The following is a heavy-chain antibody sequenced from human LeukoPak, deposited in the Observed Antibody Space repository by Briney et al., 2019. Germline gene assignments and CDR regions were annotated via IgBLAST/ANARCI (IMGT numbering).Heavy chain of an antibody. Sequence: PGGSLRLSCAASGFTFSSYWMSWVRQAPGKGLEWVANIKQDGSEKYYVDSVKGRFTISKDNAKNSLYLQMNSLRAEDTAVYYCARDLSRSFSMIRGLIQHREFDFWGRGTLVTVSS. CDR2: IKQDGSEK. CDR1: GFTFSSYW. V-gene: IGHV3-7*01. J-gene: IGHJ4*02. CDR3: ARDLSRSFSMIRGLIQHREFDF. D-gene: IGHD3-10*01.